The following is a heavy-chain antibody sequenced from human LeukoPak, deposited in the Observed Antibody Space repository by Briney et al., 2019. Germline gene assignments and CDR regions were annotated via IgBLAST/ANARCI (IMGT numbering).Heavy chain of an antibody. CDR3: ARAPTVYDYVWGSYRLYFDY. V-gene: IGHV4-34*01. CDR2: INHSGST. J-gene: IGHJ4*02. Sequence: PSETLSRTCAVYGGSFSGYYWSWIRQPPGKGLEWIGEINHSGSTNYNPSLKSRVTISVDTSKNQFSLKLSSVTAADTAVYYCARAPTVYDYVWGSYRLYFDYWGQGTLVTVSS. CDR1: GGSFSGYY. D-gene: IGHD3-16*02.